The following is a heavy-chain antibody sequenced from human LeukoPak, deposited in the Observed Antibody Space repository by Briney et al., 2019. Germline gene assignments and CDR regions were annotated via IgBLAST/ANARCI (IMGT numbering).Heavy chain of an antibody. V-gene: IGHV3-30-3*01. CDR2: ISYDGSNK. CDR3: ARGDVVVITTGSFDY. CDR1: GFTFSSYA. J-gene: IGHJ4*02. D-gene: IGHD3-22*01. Sequence: GGSLRLSCAASGFTFSSYAMHWVRQAPGKGLEWVAVISYDGSNKYYADSVKGRFTISRDNSKNTLYLQMNSLRAEDTAVYYCARGDVVVITTGSFDYWGQGTLVTVSS.